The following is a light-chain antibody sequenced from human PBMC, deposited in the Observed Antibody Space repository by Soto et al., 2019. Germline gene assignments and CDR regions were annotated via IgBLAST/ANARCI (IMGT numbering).Light chain of an antibody. Sequence: EIVLTQSPATLSLSPGEGATLSCRASQTINYLAWYQQKPGQAPRLLIHDASTRATGIPARFSGSGSGTDFTLTIRSLEPEDFAVYYCQQRNNWPPTWTFGQGTKVEIK. CDR2: DAS. V-gene: IGKV3-11*01. CDR3: QQRNNWPPTWT. CDR1: QTINY. J-gene: IGKJ1*01.